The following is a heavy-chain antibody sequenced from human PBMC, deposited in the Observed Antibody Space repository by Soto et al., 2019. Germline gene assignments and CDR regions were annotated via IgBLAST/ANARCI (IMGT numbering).Heavy chain of an antibody. V-gene: IGHV1-2*04. CDR2: INPNSGGT. D-gene: IGHD3-9*01. J-gene: IGHJ4*02. CDR3: AREAAYYDILTGYYTGSRSFDY. CDR1: GYTFTGYY. Sequence: GASVKVSCKASGYTFTGYYMHWVRQAPGQGLEWMGWINPNSGGTNYAQKFQGWVTMTRDTSISTAYMELSRLRSDDTAVYYCAREAAYYDILTGYYTGSRSFDYWGQGTLVTVSS.